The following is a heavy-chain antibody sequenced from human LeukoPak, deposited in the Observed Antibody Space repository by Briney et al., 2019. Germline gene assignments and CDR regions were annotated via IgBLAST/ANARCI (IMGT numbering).Heavy chain of an antibody. D-gene: IGHD1-26*01. Sequence: SETLSLTCAVYGGSFSGYYWSWIRRPPGKGLEWIGEINHSGSTNNNPSLKSRVTISVDTSKNQFSLKLSSVTAADTAVYYCARGELPDYWGQGTLVTVSS. CDR2: INHSGST. CDR3: ARGELPDY. J-gene: IGHJ4*02. CDR1: GGSFSGYY. V-gene: IGHV4-34*01.